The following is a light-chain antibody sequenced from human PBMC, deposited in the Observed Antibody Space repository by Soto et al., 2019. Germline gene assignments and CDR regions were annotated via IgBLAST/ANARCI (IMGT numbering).Light chain of an antibody. V-gene: IGKV3-20*01. CDR2: GAS. CDR1: QTVGSSF. CDR3: HQYGSSQT. Sequence: EIVLTQSPGTLSLSPGERATLSCRASQTVGSSFLAWFQHKPGQAPRLLIYGASTRATGIPDGFSGSGSGTDFTLTISRLEPEDFAVYYCHQYGSSQTFGQGTKVDIK. J-gene: IGKJ1*01.